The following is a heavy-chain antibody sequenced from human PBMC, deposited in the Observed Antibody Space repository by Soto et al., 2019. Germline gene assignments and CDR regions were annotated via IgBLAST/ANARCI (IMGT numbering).Heavy chain of an antibody. J-gene: IGHJ4*02. D-gene: IGHD6-19*01. CDR1: GFTVTINY. CDR2: ISSSSSTI. Sequence: PGGSLRLSCAVSGFTVTINYMSWVRQAPGKGLEWDPYISSSSSTIYYADSVKGRFTISRDNAKNSLYLQMNSLRAEDTAVYYCARGLYSSGGRGGYWGQGTLVTVSS. CDR3: ARGLYSSGGRGGY. V-gene: IGHV3-48*01.